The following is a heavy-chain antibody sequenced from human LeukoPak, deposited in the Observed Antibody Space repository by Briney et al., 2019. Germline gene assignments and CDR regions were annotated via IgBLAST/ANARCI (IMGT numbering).Heavy chain of an antibody. J-gene: IGHJ4*02. CDR2: IYSGGST. CDR3: ARGGGGPSPTLDY. D-gene: IGHD2-15*01. CDR1: GFTVSGNY. V-gene: IGHV3-53*01. Sequence: GGSLRLSCVASGFTVSGNYMSWVRQAPGKGLEWVSVIYSGGSTYYADSVKGRFTISRDNSRNTLYLQMNSLRAEDTAVYYCARGGGGPSPTLDYWGQGTLVTVSS.